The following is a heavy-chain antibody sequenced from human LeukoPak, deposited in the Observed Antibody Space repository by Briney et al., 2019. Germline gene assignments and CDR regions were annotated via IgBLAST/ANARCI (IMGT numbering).Heavy chain of an antibody. D-gene: IGHD3-22*01. Sequence: GGSLRLSCAASGFSFRSYTINWVRQAPGKGLEWVSSISSSGSLIYYADSVKGRFTISRDNSKNTPYLQMNSLRAEDTAVYYCASSYYDSSGYYPWYFDYWGQGTLVTVSS. CDR2: ISSSGSLI. V-gene: IGHV3-21*01. CDR3: ASSYYDSSGYYPWYFDY. J-gene: IGHJ4*02. CDR1: GFSFRSYT.